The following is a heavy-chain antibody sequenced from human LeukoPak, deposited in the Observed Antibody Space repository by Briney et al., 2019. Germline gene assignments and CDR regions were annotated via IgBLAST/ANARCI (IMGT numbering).Heavy chain of an antibody. D-gene: IGHD3-22*01. J-gene: IGHJ4*02. CDR3: ASSGTYYYDSSGYYLDY. V-gene: IGHV3-30-3*01. CDR2: ISYDGSNK. Sequence: PGGSLRLSCAASGFTFSSYAMHWVRQAPGKGLEWVAVISYDGSNKYYADSVKGRFTISRDNSKNTLYLQMNSRRAEDTAVYYCASSGTYYYDSSGYYLDYWGQGTLVTVSS. CDR1: GFTFSSYA.